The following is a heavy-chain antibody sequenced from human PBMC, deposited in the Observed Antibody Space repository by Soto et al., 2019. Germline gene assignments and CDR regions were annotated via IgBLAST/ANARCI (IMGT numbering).Heavy chain of an antibody. CDR3: ARVSLGASTITDYYYYGMDV. V-gene: IGHV3-23*01. CDR1: GFTFTNYA. J-gene: IGHJ6*02. CDR2: LSGPGDT. D-gene: IGHD1-26*01. Sequence: GGSLRLSCAASGFTFTNYAMSWVRQAPGKGLEWVSGLSGPGDTYYADSVKGRFTISRDNSKNTLYLQMSSLRAEDAAVYYCARVSLGASTITDYYYYGMDVWGQGTTVTVSS.